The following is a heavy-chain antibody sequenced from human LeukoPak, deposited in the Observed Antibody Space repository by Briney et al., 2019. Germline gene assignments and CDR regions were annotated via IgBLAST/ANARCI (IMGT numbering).Heavy chain of an antibody. J-gene: IGHJ1*01. CDR3: ARRGPYCGGDCYSPGAEYFPH. CDR2: ISSSGSTI. V-gene: IGHV3-11*01. D-gene: IGHD2-21*02. CDR1: GFTFSDYY. Sequence: GGSLRLSCAASGFTFSDYYMSWIRQAPGKGLEWGSYISSSGSTINYADSVKGRFTISRDHAKNSLYLQMNSLRADDTAVYYCARRGPYCGGDCYSPGAEYFPHWGQGTLVTVSS.